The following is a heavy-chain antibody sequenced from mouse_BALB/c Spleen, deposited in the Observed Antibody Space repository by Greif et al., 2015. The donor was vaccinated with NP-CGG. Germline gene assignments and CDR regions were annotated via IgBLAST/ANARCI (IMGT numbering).Heavy chain of an antibody. CDR1: GNTFTSYY. J-gene: IGHJ2*01. CDR3: TRLGNYYFDY. Sequence: VQLQQSGAELVKPGASVKLSCKASGNTFTSYYMYWVKQRPGQGLEWIGEINPSNGGTNFNEKFKSKATLTVDKSSSTAYMQLSSLTSEDSAVYYCTRLGNYYFDYWGQGTTLTVSS. V-gene: IGHV1S81*02. CDR2: INPSNGGT. D-gene: IGHD2-1*01.